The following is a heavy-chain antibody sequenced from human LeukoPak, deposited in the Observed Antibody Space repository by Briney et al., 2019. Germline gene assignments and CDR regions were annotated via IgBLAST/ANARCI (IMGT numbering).Heavy chain of an antibody. CDR1: GITFSSYG. CDR2: ISGSGGST. CDR3: AKGGIAVAGTKFDY. V-gene: IGHV3-23*01. J-gene: IGHJ4*02. Sequence: GWSLRPCCAASGITFSSYGMHWGRHAPGMGLDWVSAISGSGGSTYYADSVKGRFTISRDNSKNTLYLQMNSLRAEDTAVYYCAKGGIAVAGTKFDYWGQGTLVTVSS. D-gene: IGHD6-19*01.